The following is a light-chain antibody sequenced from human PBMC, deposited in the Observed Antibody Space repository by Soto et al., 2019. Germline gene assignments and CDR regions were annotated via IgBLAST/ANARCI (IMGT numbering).Light chain of an antibody. CDR2: GAS. CDR3: QQYGSSPCT. Sequence: EIVLTQSPGTLSLSPGERATLSCRASQSFSSSYLAWYQQRPGQAPRLLIYGASSRATDIPDRFSGSGSGTDFTLTISRLEPEDFAVYYCQQYGSSPCTFGQGTKVEIK. V-gene: IGKV3-20*01. J-gene: IGKJ1*01. CDR1: QSFSSSY.